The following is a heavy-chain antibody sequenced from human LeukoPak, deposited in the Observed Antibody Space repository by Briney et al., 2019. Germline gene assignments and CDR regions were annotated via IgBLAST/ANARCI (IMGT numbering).Heavy chain of an antibody. V-gene: IGHV3-53*01. CDR1: GFTVSSNY. Sequence: GGSLRLSCAASGFTVSSNYMSWVRQAPGKGLEWVSVIYSGGSTYYADSVKGRFTISRDNSKNTLYLQMNSLRVEDTAVYYCARESDYYFDYWGQGTLVTVSS. CDR2: IYSGGST. CDR3: ARESDYYFDY. J-gene: IGHJ4*02.